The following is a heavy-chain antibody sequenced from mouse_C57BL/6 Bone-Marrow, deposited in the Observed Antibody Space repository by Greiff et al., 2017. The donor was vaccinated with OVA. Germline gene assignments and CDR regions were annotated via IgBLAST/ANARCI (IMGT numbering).Heavy chain of an antibody. D-gene: IGHD2-3*01. V-gene: IGHV1-53*01. Sequence: QVQLQQPGTELVKPGASVKLSCKASGYTFTSYWMHWVKQRPGQGLEWIGNINPSNGGTNYNETFKSKATLTVDKSSSTAYMQLSSLTSEDSAVYYGAREGDGYPYYYAMDYWGQGTSVTVSS. CDR2: INPSNGGT. J-gene: IGHJ4*01. CDR3: AREGDGYPYYYAMDY. CDR1: GYTFTSYW.